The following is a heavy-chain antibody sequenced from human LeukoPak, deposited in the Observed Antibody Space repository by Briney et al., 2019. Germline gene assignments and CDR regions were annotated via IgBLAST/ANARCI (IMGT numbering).Heavy chain of an antibody. V-gene: IGHV1-24*01. Sequence: GASVNVSCKVSGYTLTELSMHWVRQAPGKGLEWMGGFDPENGETIYAQKFQGRVTMTEDTSTDTAYMELSSLRSEDTAVYYCATWEYSSGPFDYRGQGTLVTVSS. CDR2: FDPENGET. CDR1: GYTLTELS. D-gene: IGHD6-19*01. J-gene: IGHJ4*02. CDR3: ATWEYSSGPFDY.